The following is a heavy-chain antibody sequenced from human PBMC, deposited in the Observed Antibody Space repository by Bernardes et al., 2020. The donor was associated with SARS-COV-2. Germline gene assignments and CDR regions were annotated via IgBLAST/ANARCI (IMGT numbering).Heavy chain of an antibody. CDR2: ISGTATDT. J-gene: IGHJ4*02. CDR1: GFTFSSYS. D-gene: IGHD2-15*01. CDR3: SKNAGRGRPSDY. Sequence: GGSLRLSCSASGFTFSSYSMHWVRQAPGKGPEWISYISGTATDTNYAESVRGRFTISRDNAENSVYLQMRSLRVEDTAVYYCSKNAGRGRPSDYWGQGILVTVSS. V-gene: IGHV3-21*05.